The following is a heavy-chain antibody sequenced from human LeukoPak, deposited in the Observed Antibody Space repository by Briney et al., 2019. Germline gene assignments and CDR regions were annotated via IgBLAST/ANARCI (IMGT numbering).Heavy chain of an antibody. V-gene: IGHV1-2*02. J-gene: IGHJ4*02. D-gene: IGHD3-22*01. CDR1: GYTFTSYG. Sequence: ASVKVSCKASGYTFTSYGISWVRQTPGQGLEWMGWINPNSGGTNYAQKFQGRVTMTRDTSISTAYMELSRLRSDDTAVYFCARDISGPTGFDSSGRDTLDYWGQGTLVTVSS. CDR3: ARDISGPTGFDSSGRDTLDY. CDR2: INPNSGGT.